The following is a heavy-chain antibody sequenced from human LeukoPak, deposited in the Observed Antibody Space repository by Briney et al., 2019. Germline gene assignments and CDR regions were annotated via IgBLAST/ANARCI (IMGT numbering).Heavy chain of an antibody. CDR1: GFTFSSYS. Sequence: GGSLRLSCAASGFTFSSYSMNWVRQAPGKGLEWVSYISSSSSTIYYADSVKGRFTISRDNAKNSLYLQMNSLRAEDTAVYYCARGYGDYIFGYWGQGTLVTVSS. D-gene: IGHD4-17*01. J-gene: IGHJ4*02. CDR2: ISSSSSTI. CDR3: ARGYGDYIFGY. V-gene: IGHV3-48*04.